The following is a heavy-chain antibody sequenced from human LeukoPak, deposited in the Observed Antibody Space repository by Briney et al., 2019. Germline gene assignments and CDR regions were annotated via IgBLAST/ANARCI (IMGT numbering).Heavy chain of an antibody. J-gene: IGHJ4*02. D-gene: IGHD3-16*02. V-gene: IGHV3-21*01. Sequence: GGSLRLSCAASGFTFSSYSMNWVRQAPGKGLEWVSSISSSSSYIYYADSVKGRFTISRDNAKNSLYLQMNSLRAEDTAVYYCAGVIARVAPRFDYWGQGTLVTVSS. CDR1: GFTFSSYS. CDR2: ISSSSSYI. CDR3: AGVIARVAPRFDY.